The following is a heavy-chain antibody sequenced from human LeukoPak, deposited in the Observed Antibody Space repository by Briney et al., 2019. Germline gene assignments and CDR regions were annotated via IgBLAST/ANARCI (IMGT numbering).Heavy chain of an antibody. J-gene: IGHJ5*02. D-gene: IGHD3-3*01. V-gene: IGHV4-31*03. CDR3: ARGEWQDNWFDP. CDR1: GGSISSGGYY. CDR2: IYYSGST. Sequence: SGTLSLTCTVSGGSISSGGYYWSWIRQHPGKGLEWIGYIYYSGSTYYNPSLKSRVTISVDTSKNQFSLKLTSVTAADTAVYYCARGEWQDNWFDPWGQGTLVTVSS.